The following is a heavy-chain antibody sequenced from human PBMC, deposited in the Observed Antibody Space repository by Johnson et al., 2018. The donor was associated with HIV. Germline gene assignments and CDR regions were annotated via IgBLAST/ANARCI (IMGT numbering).Heavy chain of an antibody. CDR2: IKQDGNEK. V-gene: IGHV3-7*03. CDR1: RFTFDDYA. J-gene: IGHJ3*02. CDR3: AKSRGELDDAFDI. Sequence: EVQLVESGGGVVQPGGSLRLSCETSRFTFDDYAMHWVRQAPGKGLEWVANIKQDGNEKYYAASVKGRFTISRDNAKNSMYLQMNSLRAEDTALYYCAKSRGELDDAFDIWGQGTMVTVSS. D-gene: IGHD1-26*01.